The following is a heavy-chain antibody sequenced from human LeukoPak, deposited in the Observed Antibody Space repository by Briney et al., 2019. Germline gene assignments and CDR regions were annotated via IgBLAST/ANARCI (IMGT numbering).Heavy chain of an antibody. D-gene: IGHD5-12*01. Sequence: GGSLRLSCAASGFTFSTNGMSWVRQAPGKGLEWVSGIRDSGGNTYYADSVKGRFTISRDSSKNTLYLQMNGLGAADTAVYYCAKDRTGYSGARGFDCWGQGTLVTVSS. CDR3: AKDRTGYSGARGFDC. J-gene: IGHJ4*02. V-gene: IGHV3-23*01. CDR1: GFTFSTNG. CDR2: IRDSGGNT.